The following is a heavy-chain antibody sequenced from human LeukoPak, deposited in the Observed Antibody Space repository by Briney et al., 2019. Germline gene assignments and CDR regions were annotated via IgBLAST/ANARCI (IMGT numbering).Heavy chain of an antibody. CDR1: GYTFVDYY. CDR3: ARDHRRGSTGYDMPAD. J-gene: IGHJ4*02. Sequence: GASVKVSCKASGYTFVDYYLYWVRQAPGQGLEWMGWLNPRSGATNYAQNFQARVTMTRDTSINTAYMELSRLRSDDTAVYYCARDHRRGSTGYDMPADWGQGTLVTVSS. D-gene: IGHD5-12*01. CDR2: LNPRSGAT. V-gene: IGHV1-2*02.